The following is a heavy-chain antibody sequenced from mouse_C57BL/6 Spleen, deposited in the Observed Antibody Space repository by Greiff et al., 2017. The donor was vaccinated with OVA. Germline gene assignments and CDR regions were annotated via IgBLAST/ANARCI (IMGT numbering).Heavy chain of an antibody. Sequence: EVNVVESGGGLVKPGGSLKLSCAASGFTFSSYAMSWVRQTPEKRLEWVATISDGGSYTYYPDNVKGRFTISRDNAKNNLYLQMSHLKSEDTAMYYCARDKAGLYFDYWGQGTTLTVSS. CDR1: GFTFSSYA. J-gene: IGHJ2*01. CDR3: ARDKAGLYFDY. D-gene: IGHD3-1*01. CDR2: ISDGGSYT. V-gene: IGHV5-4*01.